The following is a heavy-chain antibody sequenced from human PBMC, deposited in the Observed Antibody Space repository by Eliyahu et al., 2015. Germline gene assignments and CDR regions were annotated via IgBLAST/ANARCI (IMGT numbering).Heavy chain of an antibody. Sequence: EVQLVESGGGLVKPGGSLXLSCAXSGFTFXSYSMNWVRQAXGKXLEWVSSISSSSSYIYYADSVKGRFTISRDNAKNSLYLQMNSLRAEDTAVYYCAREGADYYYYMDVWGKGTTVTVSS. CDR2: ISSSSSYI. J-gene: IGHJ6*03. CDR3: AREGADYYYYMDV. V-gene: IGHV3-21*01. CDR1: GFTFXSYS.